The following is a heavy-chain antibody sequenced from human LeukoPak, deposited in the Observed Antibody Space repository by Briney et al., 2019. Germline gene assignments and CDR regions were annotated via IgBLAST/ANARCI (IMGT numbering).Heavy chain of an antibody. J-gene: IGHJ4*02. Sequence: SGGSLRLSCTASGFTFSGYSMNWIRQAPGKGLEWVSSFGTRSTSIYHAGSVKGRFAISRDNAKNSLYLQMNSLRAEDTAVYYCARDGLAGDFDYWGQGTLVTVSS. CDR3: ARDGLAGDFDY. CDR2: FGTRSTSI. V-gene: IGHV3-21*01. D-gene: IGHD6-13*01. CDR1: GFTFSGYS.